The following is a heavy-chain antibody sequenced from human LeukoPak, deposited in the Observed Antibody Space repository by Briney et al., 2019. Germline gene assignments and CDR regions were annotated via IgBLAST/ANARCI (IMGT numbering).Heavy chain of an antibody. CDR1: GGSVSSSSYY. V-gene: IGHV4-39*07. CDR3: ARTSRRYYYDSSGYYSDPKTLDY. CDR2: IYYSGST. J-gene: IGHJ4*02. Sequence: MASETLSLTCTVSGGSVSSSSYYWGWIRQPPGKGLEWIGSIYYSGSTYYNPSLKSRVTISVDTSKNQFSLKLSSVTAADTAVYYCARTSRRYYYDSSGYYSDPKTLDYWGQGTLVTVSS. D-gene: IGHD3-22*01.